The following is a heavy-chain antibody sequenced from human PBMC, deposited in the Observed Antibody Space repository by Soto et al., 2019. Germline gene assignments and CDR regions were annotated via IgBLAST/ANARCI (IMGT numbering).Heavy chain of an antibody. V-gene: IGHV4-4*02. CDR2: IKHTGDS. CDR1: GDSIKTETW. CDR3: AGEGRLHWFAS. J-gene: IGHJ5*01. Sequence: QVHLQESGPGLVKPSETLSLTCAVSGDSIKTETWWSWLRQRPGTGLEWIGEIKHTGDSNAIPALRSRVSMSVARTKNQFFLYLRSVSAAATAVYFCAGEGRLHWFASWGQGTLVTVSS.